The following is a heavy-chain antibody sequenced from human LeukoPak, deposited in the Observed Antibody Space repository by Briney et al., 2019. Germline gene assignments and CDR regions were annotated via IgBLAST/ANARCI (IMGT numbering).Heavy chain of an antibody. CDR2: INHSGST. CDR3: ARGPAKDRRWDY. D-gene: IGHD2-15*01. J-gene: IGHJ4*02. Sequence: SETLSLTCAVYGGSFSDYYWSWIRQLPGKGLEWIGEINHSGSTNSNPSLKSRVTISVDTSKNQFSLKLSSVTAADTAVYYCARGPAKDRRWDYWGQGTLVTVSS. V-gene: IGHV4-34*01. CDR1: GGSFSDYY.